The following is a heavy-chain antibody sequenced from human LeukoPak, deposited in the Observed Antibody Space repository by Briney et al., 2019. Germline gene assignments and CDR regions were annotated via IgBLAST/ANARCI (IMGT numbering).Heavy chain of an antibody. CDR3: ASLHYDSSGYYGDDY. J-gene: IGHJ4*02. D-gene: IGHD3-22*01. V-gene: IGHV4-4*02. CDR1: GGSISSSNW. Sequence: SGTLSLTCAVSGGSISSSNWWSWVRQPPGKGLEWIGEIHHSGSTNYNPSLKSRVTISVDKSKNQFSLKLSSVTAADTAVYYCASLHYDSSGYYGDDYWGQGTLVTVSS. CDR2: IHHSGST.